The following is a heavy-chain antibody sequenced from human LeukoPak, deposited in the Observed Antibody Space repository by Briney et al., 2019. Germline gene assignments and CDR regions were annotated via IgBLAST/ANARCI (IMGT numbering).Heavy chain of an antibody. V-gene: IGHV3-7*01. J-gene: IGHJ4*02. CDR3: ARALDSSSSRYQAFEE. D-gene: IGHD2-2*01. CDR2: IKQDESEK. Sequence: GGSLRLSCSASGFTFSNYWMSWVRQAPEKGLEWVANIKQDESEKYYVDSVKGRFTISRDNAKSSLYLQMNSLRAEDTAVYYCARALDSSSSRYQAFEEWGQGTLVTVSS. CDR1: GFTFSNYW.